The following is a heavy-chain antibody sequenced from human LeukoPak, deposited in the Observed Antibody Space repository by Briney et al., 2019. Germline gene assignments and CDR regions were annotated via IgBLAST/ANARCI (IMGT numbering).Heavy chain of an antibody. CDR3: ARDGRRSLDY. CDR1: GYTFTTYG. CDR2: ISAYNGNT. Sequence: EASVKVSSTASGYTFTTYGFSWVRQAPGQGLEWMGWISAYNGNTNYAQKLQGRVTMTTDTLTSTAYMELRSLRSDDTAVYYCARDGRRSLDYWGQGTLVTVSS. V-gene: IGHV1-18*01. J-gene: IGHJ4*02.